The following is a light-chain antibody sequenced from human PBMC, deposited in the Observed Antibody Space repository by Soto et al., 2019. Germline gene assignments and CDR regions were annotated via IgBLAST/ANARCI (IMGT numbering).Light chain of an antibody. CDR2: WAS. CDR1: QSVLFTSNNKNY. Sequence: DIVMTQSPDSLAVSLGERATINCESSQSVLFTSNNKNYLAWYQQKPGQPLKLLLSWASARESGVPERFSGSGSGTLFTLSISSLQAEDVAVYYCQQYYTLPLTFGGGTKVDIK. J-gene: IGKJ4*01. V-gene: IGKV4-1*01. CDR3: QQYYTLPLT.